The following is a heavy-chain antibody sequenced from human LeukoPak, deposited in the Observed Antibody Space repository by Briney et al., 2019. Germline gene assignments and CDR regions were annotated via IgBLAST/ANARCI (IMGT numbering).Heavy chain of an antibody. CDR1: GGSFSGYY. J-gene: IGHJ5*02. CDR2: NNHSGST. V-gene: IGHV4-34*01. Sequence: SETLSLTCAVYGGSFSGYYWSWIRQPPGKGLEWIGENNHSGSTNYNPSLKSRVTIPVDTSKNQFSLRLSSVTAADTAVYYCARSPRIFGVVSPWFDPWGQGTLVTVSS. D-gene: IGHD3-3*01. CDR3: ARSPRIFGVVSPWFDP.